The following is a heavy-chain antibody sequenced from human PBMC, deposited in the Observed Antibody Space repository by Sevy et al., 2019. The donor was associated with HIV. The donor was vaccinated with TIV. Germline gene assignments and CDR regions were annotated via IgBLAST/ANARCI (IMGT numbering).Heavy chain of an antibody. CDR2: IHADGSS. D-gene: IGHD2-8*01. Sequence: GGSLRLSCAASGFNVNDNYMTWVRQAPGKGLEWVSIIHADGSSYYADSVKGRFTMSRDDSKNIVNLQTNSLRADDTAVYYCARDRRFCGNESYLYYHYGMDVWGQGTAVTVSS. CDR3: ARDRRFCGNESYLYYHYGMDV. CDR1: GFNVNDNY. J-gene: IGHJ6*02. V-gene: IGHV3-66*01.